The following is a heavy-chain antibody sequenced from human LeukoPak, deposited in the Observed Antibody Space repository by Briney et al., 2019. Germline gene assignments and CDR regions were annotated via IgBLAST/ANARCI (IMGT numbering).Heavy chain of an antibody. D-gene: IGHD3-22*01. CDR1: GFTFSSYA. CDR2: ISYDGSNK. V-gene: IGHV3-30-3*01. Sequence: GGSLRLSCAASGFTFSSYAMSWVRQAPGKGLEWVAVISYDGSNKYYADSVKGRFTISRDNSKNTLYLQMNSLRAEDTAVYYCARDSPLVITNHFDYWGQGTLVTVSS. CDR3: ARDSPLVITNHFDY. J-gene: IGHJ4*02.